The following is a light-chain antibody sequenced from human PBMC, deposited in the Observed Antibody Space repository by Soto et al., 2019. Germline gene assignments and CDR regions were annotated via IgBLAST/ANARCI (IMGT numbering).Light chain of an antibody. J-gene: IGLJ2*01. CDR2: RND. V-gene: IGLV1-47*01. Sequence: HSVLTQTPSASGTPGQRITISCSGSNSNMGRNYVYWYQQVPGTAPKLLMYRNDVRPSGVPDRFTGSKSGTSASLAISGLRSEDEADYYCAVWDNSLNGVAFGGGTKVTVL. CDR1: NSNMGRNY. CDR3: AVWDNSLNGVA.